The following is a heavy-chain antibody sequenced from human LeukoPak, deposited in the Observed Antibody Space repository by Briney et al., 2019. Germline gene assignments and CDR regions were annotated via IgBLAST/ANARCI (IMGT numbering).Heavy chain of an antibody. J-gene: IGHJ4*02. V-gene: IGHV3-74*01. CDR2: IWSDGSST. CDR3: ASMRDCDGKNGYRDFDY. Sequence: GGSLRLSCEASGINFSNYWMHWVRQVPGKGLVWVSHIWSDGSSTNYAESVKGRFTISRDNAKNTLYLQMNSLRAEDTAVYFCASMRDCDGKNGYRDFDYWGQGTLVTVSS. CDR1: GINFSNYW. D-gene: IGHD2-21*01.